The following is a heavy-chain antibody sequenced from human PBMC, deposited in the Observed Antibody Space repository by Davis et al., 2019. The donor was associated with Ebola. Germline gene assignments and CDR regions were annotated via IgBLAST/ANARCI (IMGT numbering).Heavy chain of an antibody. CDR2: ISSSSSYI. CDR3: AKVPGGFCFDY. V-gene: IGHV3-23*01. Sequence: GESLKIFCAASGFTFSSYAMSWARQAPGKGLEWVSSISSSSSYIYYADSVKGRFTISRDNSKNTLYLQMNSLRAEDTAVYYCAKVPGGFCFDYWGQGTLVTVSS. J-gene: IGHJ4*02. D-gene: IGHD3-3*01. CDR1: GFTFSSYA.